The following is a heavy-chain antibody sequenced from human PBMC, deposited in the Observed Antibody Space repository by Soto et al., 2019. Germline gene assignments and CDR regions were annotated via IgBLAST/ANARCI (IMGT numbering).Heavy chain of an antibody. CDR1: GGTFYSYA. D-gene: IGHD3-22*01. CDR3: VSAYYDTNDYYYCY. V-gene: IGHV1-69*18. Sequence: QVQLVQSGAEVKKPGSSVKVSCKASGGTFYSYAISWVRQAPGQGLEWMGKIIPLFTTANYAQKFQGRVTITADESTSTAYMELSSLRSEDTAVYYCVSAYYDTNDYYYCYWGQGTLVTVSS. CDR2: IIPLFTTA. J-gene: IGHJ4*02.